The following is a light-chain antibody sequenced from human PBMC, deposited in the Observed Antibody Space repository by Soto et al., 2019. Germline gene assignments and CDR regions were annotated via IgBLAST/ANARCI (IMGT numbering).Light chain of an antibody. CDR1: QDIKTY. Sequence: DTQMTQSPSSLSASIGDRVPITCRASQDIKTYVGWYQQKPGKVPRLLIYAASALQSGVPSRFSGSGSGTDFALTISSLQPEDVAIYYCQKYNSAPWTFGPGTRVEIK. J-gene: IGKJ1*01. CDR3: QKYNSAPWT. V-gene: IGKV1-27*01. CDR2: AAS.